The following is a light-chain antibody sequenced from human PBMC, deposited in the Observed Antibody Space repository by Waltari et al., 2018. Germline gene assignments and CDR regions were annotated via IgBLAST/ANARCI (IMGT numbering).Light chain of an antibody. Sequence: QSALTQPASVSGSPGQSITIACTGTSRDVGGYNHVSWYQQTPGKAPKLLIYDVTKRPLGVSNRYAGSKSGNTASLTISGLQAEDEAVYYCSSYRTSSTFVFGPGTKVTVL. V-gene: IGLV2-14*01. CDR1: SRDVGGYNH. CDR2: DVT. CDR3: SSYRTSSTFV. J-gene: IGLJ1*01.